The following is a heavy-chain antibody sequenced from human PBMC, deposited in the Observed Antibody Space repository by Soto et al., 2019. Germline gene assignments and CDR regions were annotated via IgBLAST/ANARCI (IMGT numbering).Heavy chain of an antibody. CDR3: AKSDRGVFGVVMSPALDPLDV. D-gene: IGHD3-3*01. CDR1: GVTFRTYG. CDR2: ISYDGDYK. Sequence: QVQLVESGGGVVQPGRSLTLSCVVSGVTFRTYGIHWVRQAPGKGLEWVAVISYDGDYKSYADSVKGRFSISRDNSKNTVYLQLTRLGAEDTALYYCAKSDRGVFGVVMSPALDPLDVWGQGTMVAVSS. J-gene: IGHJ3*01. V-gene: IGHV3-30*18.